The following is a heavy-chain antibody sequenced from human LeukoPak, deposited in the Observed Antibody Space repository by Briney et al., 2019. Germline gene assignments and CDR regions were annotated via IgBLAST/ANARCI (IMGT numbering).Heavy chain of an antibody. CDR2: IYTSGST. D-gene: IGHD6-19*01. J-gene: IGHJ6*03. V-gene: IGHV4-4*07. CDR1: GGSISSYY. Sequence: SETLSLTCTVSGGSISSYYWSWIRQPAGKGLEWIGRIYTSGSTNYNPSLKSRVTMSVDTSKNQFSLKLSSVTAADTAVYYCARGGWSGAPLYYYYMGVWGKGTTVTISS. CDR3: ARGGWSGAPLYYYYMGV.